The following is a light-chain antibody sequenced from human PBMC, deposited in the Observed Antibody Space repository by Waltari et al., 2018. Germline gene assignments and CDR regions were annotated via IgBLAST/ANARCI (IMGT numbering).Light chain of an antibody. J-gene: IGKJ3*01. Sequence: DIVMTQSPDSLAVSLVERATINCKSSQSVLSSSNHKNYLAWYQQQPGQPPKLLIYWASTRESGLPDRFSGSRSGQDSTHPTSSRQAEDVAVYDCQQYYSTPCPLGPGTKVDIK. CDR3: QQYYSTPCP. CDR1: QSVLSSSNHKNY. CDR2: WAS. V-gene: IGKV4-1*01.